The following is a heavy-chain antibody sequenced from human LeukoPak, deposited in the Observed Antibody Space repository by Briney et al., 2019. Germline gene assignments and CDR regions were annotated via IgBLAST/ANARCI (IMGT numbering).Heavy chain of an antibody. CDR2: INPNSGGT. D-gene: IGHD2-15*01. J-gene: IGHJ4*02. Sequence: ASVKVSCKASGYTFTGYYMHWVRQAPGQGLEWMGWINPNSGGTNYAQKFQDIVTMTRDTSISTAYMELSRLRSDDTAMYYCARLACSRSSCYFDYWGQGTLVTVSS. CDR1: GYTFTGYY. V-gene: IGHV1-2*02. CDR3: ARLACSRSSCYFDY.